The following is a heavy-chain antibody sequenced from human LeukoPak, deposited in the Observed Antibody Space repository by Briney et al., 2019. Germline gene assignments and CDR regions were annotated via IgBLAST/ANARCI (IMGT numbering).Heavy chain of an antibody. Sequence: GRSLRLSCAASGFTFSSYGMHWVRQAPGKGLEWVAVIWYDGSNKYYADSVKGRFTISRDNSKNTLYLQMNSLRAEDTAVYYCAKDMEGGSGSYYQPAFDYWGQGTLVTVSS. CDR2: IWYDGSNK. D-gene: IGHD3-10*01. J-gene: IGHJ4*02. CDR3: AKDMEGGSGSYYQPAFDY. CDR1: GFTFSSYG. V-gene: IGHV3-33*06.